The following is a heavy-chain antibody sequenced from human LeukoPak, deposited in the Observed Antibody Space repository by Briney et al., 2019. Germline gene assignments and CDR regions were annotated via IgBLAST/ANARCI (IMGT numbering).Heavy chain of an antibody. J-gene: IGHJ4*02. D-gene: IGHD6-13*01. CDR1: GFTFSSYS. Sequence: GGSLRLSCAASGFTFSSYSMNWVRQAPGKGLEWVSYISSSGSTIYYADSVKGRFTISRDNAKNSLYLQMNSLRAEDTAVYYCARAPYSSSWALPDFDYWGQGTLVTVSS. V-gene: IGHV3-48*01. CDR3: ARAPYSSSWALPDFDY. CDR2: ISSSGSTI.